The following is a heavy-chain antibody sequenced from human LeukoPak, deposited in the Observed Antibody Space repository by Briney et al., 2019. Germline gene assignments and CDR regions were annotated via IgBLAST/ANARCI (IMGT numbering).Heavy chain of an antibody. Sequence: GGSLRLSCAVSGITLSNYGMSWARQAPGKGLEWVAGLSGSGGGTNYAYSVQGLFTISRDNPKNTLYLQMNSLRAEDTAVYFCAKRGVVIRVFLVGFHKEAYYFDSWGQGALVTVSS. D-gene: IGHD3-10*01. CDR3: AKRGVVIRVFLVGFHKEAYYFDS. CDR1: GITLSNYG. J-gene: IGHJ4*02. CDR2: LSGSGGGT. V-gene: IGHV3-23*01.